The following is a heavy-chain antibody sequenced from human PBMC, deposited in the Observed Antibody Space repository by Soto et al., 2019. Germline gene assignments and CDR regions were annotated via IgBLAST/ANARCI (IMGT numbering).Heavy chain of an antibody. CDR3: ARDQAYSSGWYGWYLDL. V-gene: IGHV3-33*01. J-gene: IGHJ2*01. CDR1: GFTFSSYG. Sequence: QVQLVESGGGVVQPGRSLRLSCAASGFTFSSYGMHWVRQAPGKGLEWVAVIWYDGSNKYYADSVKGRFTISRDNSKNTLYLQMNCLRAEATALYYCARDQAYSSGWYGWYLDLWGRSNMVTASS. CDR2: IWYDGSNK. D-gene: IGHD6-19*01.